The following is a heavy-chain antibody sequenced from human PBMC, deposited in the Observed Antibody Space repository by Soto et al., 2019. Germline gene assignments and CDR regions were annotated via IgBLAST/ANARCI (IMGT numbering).Heavy chain of an antibody. D-gene: IGHD6-13*01. CDR3: AHTGYSSSWSSFDD. CDR1: GLSLSTSGVG. V-gene: IGHV2-5*01. CDR2: IYWNDDK. Sequence: GQTLLNRTRTRTLTCTLSGLSLSTSGVGVVWSRQAPGKALEWLALIYWNDDKRYSPSLKSRLTITKDTSKKQVVLTMANMDPVDTATYYSAHTGYSSSWSSFDDWGQGTLVTVSS. J-gene: IGHJ4*02.